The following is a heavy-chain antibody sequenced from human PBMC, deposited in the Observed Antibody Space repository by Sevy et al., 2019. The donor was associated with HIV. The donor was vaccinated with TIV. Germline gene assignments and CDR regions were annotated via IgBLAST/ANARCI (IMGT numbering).Heavy chain of an antibody. Sequence: GGSLRLSCAASGFTFNYHFMNWVRQLPGKGLEWVSYISSASSYINYSDSVKGRFTISRGNAKNLVFLEMNNLRPEDTAVYFCARGDYYGSLYYFDYWGQGTLVTVSS. J-gene: IGHJ4*02. CDR1: GFTFNYHF. D-gene: IGHD3-10*01. CDR2: ISSASSYI. V-gene: IGHV3-21*06. CDR3: ARGDYYGSLYYFDY.